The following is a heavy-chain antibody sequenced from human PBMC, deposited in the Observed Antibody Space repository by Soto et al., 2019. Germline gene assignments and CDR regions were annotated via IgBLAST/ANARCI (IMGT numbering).Heavy chain of an antibody. Sequence: EVQLLESGGGLVQPGGSLRLSCAPSGFTFSSYAMIWVRQAPGKGLEWISDISGSGGNTHYADSVKGRFTISRDNSNNMLYLQMNSLSAEATAIYYCARWAVVAGRGWFDPWGQGTLVTVSS. J-gene: IGHJ5*02. CDR3: ARWAVVAGRGWFDP. V-gene: IGHV3-23*01. CDR2: ISGSGGNT. D-gene: IGHD2-15*01. CDR1: GFTFSSYA.